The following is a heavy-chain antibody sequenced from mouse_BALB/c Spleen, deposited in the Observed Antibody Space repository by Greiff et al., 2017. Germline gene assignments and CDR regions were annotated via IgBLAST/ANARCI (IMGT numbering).Heavy chain of an antibody. J-gene: IGHJ4*01. CDR1: GFTFSSYT. Sequence: EVKLVESGGGLVKPGGSLKLSCAASGFTFSSYTMSWVRQTPEKRLEWVATISSGGSYTYYPDSVKGRFTISRDNAKNTLYLQMSSLKSEDTAMYYCTREDDPRPDYYAMDYWGQGTSVTVSS. D-gene: IGHD2-10*02. CDR2: ISSGGSYT. V-gene: IGHV5-6-4*01. CDR3: TREDDPRPDYYAMDY.